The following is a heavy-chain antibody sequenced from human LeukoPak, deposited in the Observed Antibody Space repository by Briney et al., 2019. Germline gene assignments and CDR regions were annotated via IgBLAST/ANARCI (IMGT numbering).Heavy chain of an antibody. V-gene: IGHV3-23*01. CDR1: GFTFSSYA. D-gene: IGHD5-24*01. CDR3: ARGDGYNYFVH. Sequence: GGSLRLSCAASGFTFSSYAMSWVRQAPGKGLEWVSAISGSGGSTYYADSVKGRFTISRDIAKNTVDLQMNSLRAEDTALYYCARGDGYNYFVHWGQGTLVTVSS. J-gene: IGHJ4*02. CDR2: ISGSGGST.